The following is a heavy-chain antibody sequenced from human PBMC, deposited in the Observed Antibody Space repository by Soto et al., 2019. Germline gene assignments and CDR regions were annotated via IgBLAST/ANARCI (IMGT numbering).Heavy chain of an antibody. J-gene: IGHJ4*02. D-gene: IGHD3-9*01. CDR3: ARSHNACYHWLDY. CDR2: IYHSGST. CDR1: CCSISSGNC. V-gene: IGHV4-38-2*01. Sequence: SETLSLTCAVSCCSISSGNCWGWLRQPPGKGLEWIGGIYHSGSTNYNPSLNSRVTISVDKTNNQVSLMLSSVTAADTAVYYCARSHNACYHWLDYWGQGTLVTVSS.